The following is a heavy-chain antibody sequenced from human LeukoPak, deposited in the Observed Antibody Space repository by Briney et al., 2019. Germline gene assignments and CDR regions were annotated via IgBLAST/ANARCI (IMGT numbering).Heavy chain of an antibody. CDR1: GYTFTGYY. D-gene: IGHD1-26*01. CDR2: INPSGGST. J-gene: IGHJ4*02. CDR3: ARYPRYGGYSDY. V-gene: IGHV1-46*01. Sequence: GASVKVSCKASGYTFTGYYMHWVRRAPGQGLEWMGIINPSGGSTSYAQKFQGRVTMTRDTSTSTVYMELSSLRSEDTAVYYCARYPRYGGYSDYWGQGTLVTVSS.